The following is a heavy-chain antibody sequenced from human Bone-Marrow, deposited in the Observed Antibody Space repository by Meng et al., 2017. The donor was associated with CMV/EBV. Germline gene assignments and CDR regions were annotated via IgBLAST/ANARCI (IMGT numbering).Heavy chain of an antibody. Sequence: SETLSLTCTVPDGPITSNYWSWIGQPPGKGLEWIGYIYDIGYIHYSGSTNYNPSLKSRVTISVDTTKNQYSLKLSSVTAADTAVYYCARVADDYYDSSGYYNLRRVYYFDDWGQGTLVTVSS. CDR1: DGPITSNY. CDR2: IHYSGST. J-gene: IGHJ4*02. D-gene: IGHD3-22*01. CDR3: ARVADDYYDSSGYYNLRRVYYFDD. V-gene: IGHV4-59*01.